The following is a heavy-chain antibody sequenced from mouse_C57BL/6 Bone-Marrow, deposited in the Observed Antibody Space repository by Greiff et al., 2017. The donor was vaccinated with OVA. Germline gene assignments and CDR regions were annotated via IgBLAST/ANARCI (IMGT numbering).Heavy chain of an antibody. CDR2: IYPGGGYT. CDR3: ASYDYDYAMDY. V-gene: IGHV1-63*01. D-gene: IGHD2-4*01. J-gene: IGHJ4*01. CDR1: GYTFTNYW. Sequence: QVQLQQSGAELVRPGTSVKMSCKASGYTFTNYWIGWAKQRPGHGLEWIGDIYPGGGYTNYNEKFKGKATLTADKSSSTAYMQFSSLTSEDSAIYYCASYDYDYAMDYWGQGTSVTVSS.